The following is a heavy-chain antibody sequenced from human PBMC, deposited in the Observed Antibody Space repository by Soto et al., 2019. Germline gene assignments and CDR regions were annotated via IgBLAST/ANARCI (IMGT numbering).Heavy chain of an antibody. D-gene: IGHD3-10*01. CDR3: ASSYGSGYRAFDY. J-gene: IGHJ4*02. V-gene: IGHV1-69*02. CDR1: GDTFNFYS. Sequence: QVQLVQSGAEVKRPGSSVKVSCKASGDTFNFYSINWVRQAPGVGLEWMGGVNPIVSMSNYAQKFQGRVPMSADKSTSTAYMELSSLRSEDTAIYYCASSYGSGYRAFDYWGQGALVTVSS. CDR2: VNPIVSMS.